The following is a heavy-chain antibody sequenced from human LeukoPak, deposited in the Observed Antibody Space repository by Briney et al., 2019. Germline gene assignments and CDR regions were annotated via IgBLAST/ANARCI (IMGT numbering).Heavy chain of an antibody. D-gene: IGHD1-26*01. J-gene: IGHJ5*02. CDR1: GGSISSSSYY. Sequence: SETLSLTCTVSGGSISSSSYYWAWIRQPPGKGLEWIGSIYYTGSTYDNPSLKSRAIISVDTSNNQFSLKLNSVSAADTAVYYCARQEGSHWDWFDPWGQGTLVTVSS. V-gene: IGHV4-39*01. CDR2: IYYTGST. CDR3: ARQEGSHWDWFDP.